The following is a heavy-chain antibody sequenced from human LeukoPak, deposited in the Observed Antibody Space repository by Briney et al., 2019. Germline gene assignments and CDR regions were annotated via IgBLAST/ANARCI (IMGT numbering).Heavy chain of an antibody. J-gene: IGHJ4*02. D-gene: IGHD2-15*01. CDR1: GFSFTDYS. CDR3: ARDGSSFDY. CDR2: IKGDGSEI. Sequence: GGSLRLSCAASGFSFTDYSLHWVRQAPGKGLEWVANIKGDGSEIYYVDSVKGRFSISRDNAKNSLYLQMNSLRAEDTAVYYCARDGSSFDYWGQGALVTVSS. V-gene: IGHV3-7*01.